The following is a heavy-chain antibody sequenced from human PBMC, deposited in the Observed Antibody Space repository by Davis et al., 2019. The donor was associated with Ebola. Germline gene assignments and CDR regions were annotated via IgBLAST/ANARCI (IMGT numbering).Heavy chain of an antibody. Sequence: GESLKISCAASGFTFSSYGMHWVRQAPGKGLEWVAVISYDGSNKYYADSVKGRFTISRDNSKNTLYLQMNSLSAEDTAVYYCARVYYALNYFDYWGQGTLVTVSS. CDR3: ARVYYALNYFDY. V-gene: IGHV3-30*03. CDR1: GFTFSSYG. CDR2: ISYDGSNK. J-gene: IGHJ4*02. D-gene: IGHD2-2*01.